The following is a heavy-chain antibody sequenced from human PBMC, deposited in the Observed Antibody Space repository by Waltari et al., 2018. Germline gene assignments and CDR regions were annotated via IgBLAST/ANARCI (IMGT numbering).Heavy chain of an antibody. CDR1: GFSYSNYA. Sequence: EVQLLESGGGLVQPGGSLRLSCAASGFSYSNYAMNWVRQVPGKGLEWVSAASDSGGSSYYADSVKGRFTISRDNSKNMLYLQMKYLSAEDTALYYCAKDLLPTGVFDYWGQGALVTVSS. V-gene: IGHV3-23*01. CDR3: AKDLLPTGVFDY. J-gene: IGHJ4*02. CDR2: ASDSGGSS. D-gene: IGHD3-10*01.